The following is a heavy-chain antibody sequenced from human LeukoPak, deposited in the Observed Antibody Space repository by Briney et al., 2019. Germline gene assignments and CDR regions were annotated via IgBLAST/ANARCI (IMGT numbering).Heavy chain of an antibody. CDR1: GYTFTSYG. CDR3: ARERIAVPNWSDP. CDR2: ISPYNGNT. D-gene: IGHD6-19*01. V-gene: IGHV1-18*01. J-gene: IGHJ5*02. Sequence: ASVKVSCKASGYTFTSYGITWVRQAPGQGLEWMGWISPYNGNTNYAQNLQGRVTMTTDTSTSTVYMELRSLRSDDTAAYYCARERIAVPNWSDPWGQGTLVNVSS.